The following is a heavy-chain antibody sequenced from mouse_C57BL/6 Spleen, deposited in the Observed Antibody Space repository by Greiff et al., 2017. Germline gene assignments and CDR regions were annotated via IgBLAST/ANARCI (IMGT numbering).Heavy chain of an antibody. CDR2: IYPGSGST. CDR1: GYTFTSYW. D-gene: IGHD2-5*01. V-gene: IGHV1-55*01. CDR3: ARYSNYPDY. Sequence: QVQLQQSGAELVKPGASVKMSCKASGYTFTSYWITWVKQRPGQGLEWIGDIYPGSGSTNYNEKFKSKATLTVDTSSSTAYMQLSSLTSEDSAGYYCARYSNYPDYWGQGTTLTVSS. J-gene: IGHJ2*01.